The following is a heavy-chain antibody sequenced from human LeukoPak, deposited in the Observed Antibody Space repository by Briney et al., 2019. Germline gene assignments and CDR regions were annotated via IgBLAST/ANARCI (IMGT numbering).Heavy chain of an antibody. J-gene: IGHJ4*02. V-gene: IGHV3-30*04. CDR3: AKDRASGSYYSQPTFDY. D-gene: IGHD1-26*01. CDR1: GFTFSSYA. Sequence: GGSLRLSCAASGFTFSSYAMHWVRQAPGKGLEWVGVISHDGSNKYYADSVKGRFTISRDNSKNTLYLQMNSLRAEDTALYYCAKDRASGSYYSQPTFDYWGQGTLVTVSS. CDR2: ISHDGSNK.